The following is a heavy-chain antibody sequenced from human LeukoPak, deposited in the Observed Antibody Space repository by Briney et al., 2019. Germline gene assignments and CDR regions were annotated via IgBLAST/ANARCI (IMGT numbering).Heavy chain of an antibody. CDR1: GGSISSGSYY. D-gene: IGHD1-26*01. J-gene: IGHJ3*02. Sequence: PSQTLSLTCTVSGGSISSGSYYWSWIRQPAGKGLEWIGRIYTSGSTNYNPSLKSRVTISVDTSKNQFSLKLSSVTAADTAVYYCARGVRYAAFSGTGHAFDIWGQGTMVTVSS. CDR3: ARGVRYAAFSGTGHAFDI. CDR2: IYTSGST. V-gene: IGHV4-61*02.